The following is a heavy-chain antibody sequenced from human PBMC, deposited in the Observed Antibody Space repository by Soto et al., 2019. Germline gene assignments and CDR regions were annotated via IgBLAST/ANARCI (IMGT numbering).Heavy chain of an antibody. CDR3: AKGLGAERDFWSGYYSFDY. CDR1: GFTFSSYA. Sequence: GGSLRLSCAASGFTFSSYAMSWVRQAPGKGLEWVSGISGSGGSTYYADSVKGRFTISRDNSKNTLYLQMNSLRAEDTAVYYCAKGLGAERDFWSGYYSFDYWGQGTLVTVSS. J-gene: IGHJ4*02. V-gene: IGHV3-23*01. D-gene: IGHD3-3*01. CDR2: ISGSGGST.